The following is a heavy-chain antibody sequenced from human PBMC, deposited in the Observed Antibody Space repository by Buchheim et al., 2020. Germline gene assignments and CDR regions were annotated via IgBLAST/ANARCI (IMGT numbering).Heavy chain of an antibody. CDR1: GFTFSTYT. Sequence: EVQLLESGGGLVQPGGSLRLSCAASGFTFSTYTMSWVRQAPGQGLDWVSTLSGSGTTTYYADSVKGRFTISRDSSKSTLYLQMNSLRVEDTAVYYCAKRGEFCSGNRCYDSGFDYWGRGTL. V-gene: IGHV3-23*01. J-gene: IGHJ4*02. CDR3: AKRGEFCSGNRCYDSGFDY. CDR2: LSGSGTTT. D-gene: IGHD2-15*01.